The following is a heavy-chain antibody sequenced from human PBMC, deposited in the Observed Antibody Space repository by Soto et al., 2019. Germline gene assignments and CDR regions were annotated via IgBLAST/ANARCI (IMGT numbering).Heavy chain of an antibody. CDR2: IYHSGNT. CDR3: ATRWGEGRVDY. V-gene: IGHV4-4*02. J-gene: IGHJ4*02. D-gene: IGHD3-16*01. Sequence: QVQLQESGPGLVKPSGTLSLTCAVSGGSISSSNWWSWVRQPPGKGLEWIGEIYHSGNTNYNPALKRRVTMAVDKSRNQVYLKLSSVTAADTAVCYCATRWGEGRVDYWGQGTLVTVSS. CDR1: GGSISSSNW.